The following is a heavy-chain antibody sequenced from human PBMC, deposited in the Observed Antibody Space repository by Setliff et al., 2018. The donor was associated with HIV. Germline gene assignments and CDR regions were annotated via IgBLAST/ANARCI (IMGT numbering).Heavy chain of an antibody. Sequence: GASVKVSCKASGYTFNNYGISWVRQAPGQGLEWMGIINPSGGSTSYAQKFQGRVTMTRDTSTSTVYMELSSLRSEDTAVYYCARDQATGYEKVWFSWIDPWGQGTLVTVSS. CDR3: ARDQATGYEKVWFSWIDP. J-gene: IGHJ5*02. D-gene: IGHD5-12*01. CDR2: INPSGGST. CDR1: GYTFNNYG. V-gene: IGHV1-46*02.